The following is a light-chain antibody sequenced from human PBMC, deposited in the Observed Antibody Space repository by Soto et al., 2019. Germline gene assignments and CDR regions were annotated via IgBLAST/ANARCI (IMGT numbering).Light chain of an antibody. CDR2: AAS. Sequence: DIQMTQSPSSLYASVGDRVTITCRASQSISSYLNWYQQKPGKAPKLLIYAASSLQSGVPSRFSGSGSGTDFTLTISSLQPEDFATYYCQQSYSTPSTFGQGTKLEI. J-gene: IGKJ2*01. CDR3: QQSYSTPST. CDR1: QSISSY. V-gene: IGKV1-39*01.